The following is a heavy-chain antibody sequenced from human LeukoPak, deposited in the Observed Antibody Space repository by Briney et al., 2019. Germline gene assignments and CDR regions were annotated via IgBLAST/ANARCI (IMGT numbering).Heavy chain of an antibody. CDR2: IRQGGSEK. V-gene: IGHV3-7*01. CDR1: GFTFSSYW. CDR3: AMGSGSSGY. J-gene: IGHJ4*02. Sequence: GGSLRLSCAASGFTFSSYWMNWVRPAPGKGLEWVAMIRQGGSEKYYVDSVKGRFTISRDNAKNSLFLQMNSLRVEDTAVYYCAMGSGSSGYWGQGTLVTVFS. D-gene: IGHD3-10*01.